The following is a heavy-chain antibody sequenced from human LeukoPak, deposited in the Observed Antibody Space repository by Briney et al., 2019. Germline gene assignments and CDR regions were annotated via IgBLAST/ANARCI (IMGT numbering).Heavy chain of an antibody. Sequence: GGSLRLSCAASGFTFSTYWMKWVREAPGKGLERVASIKVDGSDKYNVDSVRGRFSISRDNAKNSLYLQMNSLRTEDTAVYYCAKGGRYNFDYWGQGTLVTVSS. CDR2: IKVDGSDK. J-gene: IGHJ4*02. V-gene: IGHV3-7*01. CDR3: AKGGRYNFDY. CDR1: GFTFSTYW. D-gene: IGHD5-24*01.